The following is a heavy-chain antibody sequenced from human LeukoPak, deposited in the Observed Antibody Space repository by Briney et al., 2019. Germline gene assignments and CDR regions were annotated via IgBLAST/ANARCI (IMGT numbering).Heavy chain of an antibody. V-gene: IGHV4-59*03. CDR1: GGSISTYY. Sequence: SETLSLTCTVSGGSISTYYWSWIRQPPGKGLEWIGYIYYSGSTSYNPSLKSRVTISIDTSKNQFSLKLTSVTAADTAVYYCVGGGQWLAFDYWGQGTLVTDSS. CDR3: VGGGQWLAFDY. CDR2: IYYSGST. D-gene: IGHD6-19*01. J-gene: IGHJ4*02.